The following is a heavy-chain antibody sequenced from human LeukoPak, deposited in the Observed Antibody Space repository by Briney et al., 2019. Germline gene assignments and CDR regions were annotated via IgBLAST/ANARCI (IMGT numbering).Heavy chain of an antibody. CDR1: GGSISSYY. CDR3: ARGPYCSSRGAYYYGMDV. CDR2: IYYSGST. J-gene: IGHJ6*02. Sequence: SETLSLTCTVSGGSISSYYWSWIRQPPGKGLEWIGYIYYSGSTYYNPSLKSRVTISVDTSKNQFSLKLSSVTAADTAVYYCARGPYCSSRGAYYYGMDVWGQGTTVTVSS. V-gene: IGHV4-59*12. D-gene: IGHD2-2*01.